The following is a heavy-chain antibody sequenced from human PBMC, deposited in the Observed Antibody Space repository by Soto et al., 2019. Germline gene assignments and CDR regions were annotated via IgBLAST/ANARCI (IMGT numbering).Heavy chain of an antibody. CDR1: GDSISSSNW. V-gene: IGHV4-4*02. J-gene: IGHJ4*02. D-gene: IGHD3-10*01. CDR3: AREGSGSPVSV. Sequence: QVQLQESGPGLVKPSETLSLTCTVSGDSISSSNWWSWVRQPPGKGLEWIGETYHSGTTKYNPSLKSRVTISLDVSNNQFSLELKSVTAADTAVYYCAREGSGSPVSVWGQGALVIVSS. CDR2: TYHSGTT.